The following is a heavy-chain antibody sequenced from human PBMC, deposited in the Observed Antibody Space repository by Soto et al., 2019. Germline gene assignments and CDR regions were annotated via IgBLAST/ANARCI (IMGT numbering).Heavy chain of an antibody. CDR3: AKGHNPGGDYVDY. CDR1: GFTFSSYA. Sequence: EVQLLESGGGLVQPGGSLRLSCAASGFTFSSYAMSWVRQAPGKGLEWVAAISGSGGSTYYADSVKGRFTISRDTSKNTLYLQMSSLRAEDTAVYYCAKGHNPGGDYVDYWGQGTLVTVSS. D-gene: IGHD1-1*01. V-gene: IGHV3-23*01. J-gene: IGHJ4*02. CDR2: ISGSGGST.